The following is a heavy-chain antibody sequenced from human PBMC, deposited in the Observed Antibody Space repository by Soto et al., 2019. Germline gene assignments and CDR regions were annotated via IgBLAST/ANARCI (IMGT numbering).Heavy chain of an antibody. V-gene: IGHV3-23*01. CDR1: GFTFSSYT. J-gene: IGHJ4*02. D-gene: IGHD5-18*01. CDR2: INNSGGKT. CDR3: AREPTSMGFVDY. Sequence: EAQLLESGGSLVQPGESLRLSCAAPGFTFSSYTMSWVRQAPGKELEWVSAINNSGGKTYYSDSVKGRVTISSDNSKNTLYLQMYSLRAEDTAVYYCAREPTSMGFVDYWCQGTLVTVSS.